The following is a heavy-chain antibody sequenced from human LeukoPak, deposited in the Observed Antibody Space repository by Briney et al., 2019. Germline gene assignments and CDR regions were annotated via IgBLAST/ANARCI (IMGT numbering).Heavy chain of an antibody. J-gene: IGHJ6*02. D-gene: IGHD5-24*01. CDR2: ISYDGSNK. Sequence: GGTLRLSCAASGVTFSSYCMHWVRQAPGKGLEWVAVISYDGSNKYYADSMKGRFTISRDNSKNTLYLQMNSLRAEDTAVYYCAKSRDGMDVWGQGTTVTVSS. V-gene: IGHV3-30*18. CDR3: AKSRDGMDV. CDR1: GVTFSSYC.